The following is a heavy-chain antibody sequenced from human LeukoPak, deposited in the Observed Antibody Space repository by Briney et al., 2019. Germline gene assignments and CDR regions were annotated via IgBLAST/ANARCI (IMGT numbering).Heavy chain of an antibody. V-gene: IGHV3-30*18. Sequence: GGSLRLSCAASGFTFSSYGMHWVRQAPGKGLEWVAVISYDGSNKYYADSVKGRFTISRDNSKNTLYLQMNSLRAEDTAVYYCAKVHYYDSSVFDYWGQGTLVTVSS. CDR2: ISYDGSNK. CDR3: AKVHYYDSSVFDY. CDR1: GFTFSSYG. J-gene: IGHJ4*02. D-gene: IGHD3-22*01.